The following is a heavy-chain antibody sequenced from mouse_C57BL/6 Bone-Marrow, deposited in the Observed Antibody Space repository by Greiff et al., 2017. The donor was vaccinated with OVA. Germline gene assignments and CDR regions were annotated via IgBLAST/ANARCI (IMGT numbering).Heavy chain of an antibody. CDR1: GFTFSSYA. Sequence: EVMLVESGGGLVKPGGSLKLSCAASGFTFSSYAMSWVRQTPEKRLEWVATISDGGSYTYYPDNVKGRFTISRDNAKHNLYLQMSHLKSEDTAMYYCARGGDYYYGSSHWYFDVWGTGTTVTVSS. CDR2: ISDGGSYT. D-gene: IGHD1-1*01. CDR3: ARGGDYYYGSSHWYFDV. V-gene: IGHV5-4*03. J-gene: IGHJ1*03.